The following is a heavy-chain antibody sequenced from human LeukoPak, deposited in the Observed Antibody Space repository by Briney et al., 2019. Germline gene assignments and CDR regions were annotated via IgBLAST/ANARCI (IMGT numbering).Heavy chain of an antibody. D-gene: IGHD2-15*01. V-gene: IGHV3-30*18. CDR2: ISYDGSNK. J-gene: IGHJ4*02. CDR3: AKGGSAVVVAATDY. Sequence: GGSLRLSCAASGFTFSSYGMHWVRQAPGKGLEWVAVISYDGSNKYYADSVKGRFTISRDNSKNTLYLQMNSLRAEDTAVYHCAKGGSAVVVAATDYWGQGTLVTVSS. CDR1: GFTFSSYG.